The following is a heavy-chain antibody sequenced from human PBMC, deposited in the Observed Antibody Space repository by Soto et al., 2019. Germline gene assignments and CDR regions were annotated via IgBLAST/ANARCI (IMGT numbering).Heavy chain of an antibody. CDR3: ARDLALAGNY. J-gene: IGHJ4*02. CDR1: GFTFSSYA. D-gene: IGHD6-19*01. Sequence: GGSLRLSFAASGFTFSSYAVNWVSQTQEKGLEWVSSISSTSAYTHYSDSVKGRFTISRDNANNSLFLQMNSLRAEDTATYYCARDLALAGNYGGQGVLVNVSS. V-gene: IGHV3-21*01. CDR2: ISSTSAYT.